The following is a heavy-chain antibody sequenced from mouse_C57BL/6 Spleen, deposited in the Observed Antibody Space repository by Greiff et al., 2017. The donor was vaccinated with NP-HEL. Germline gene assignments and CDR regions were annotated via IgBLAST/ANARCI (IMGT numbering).Heavy chain of an antibody. V-gene: IGHV1-69*01. D-gene: IGHD2-3*01. J-gene: IGHJ4*01. CDR1: GYTFTSYW. CDR3: ARRGVYDGYYDAMDY. CDR2: IDPSDSYT. Sequence: QVQLQQPGAELVMPGASVKLSCKASGYTFTSYWMHWVKQRPGQGLEWIGEIDPSDSYTNYNQKFKGKSTLTVDKSSSTAYMQLSSLTSEDSAVYYCARRGVYDGYYDAMDYRGQGTSVTVSS.